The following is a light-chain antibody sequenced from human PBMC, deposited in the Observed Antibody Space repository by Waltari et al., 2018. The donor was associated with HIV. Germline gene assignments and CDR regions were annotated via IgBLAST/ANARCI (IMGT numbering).Light chain of an antibody. Sequence: QSVLPQPPSASGTPGQRVSISCSGSSSNIGSNYVYWYQQLPGTAPKLLIYRNNQRSSGVPDRFSGSKSGTSASLAISGLRSEDEAYYYCATWDDSLSGLWVFGGGTDLTVL. CDR2: RNN. J-gene: IGLJ3*02. V-gene: IGLV1-47*01. CDR3: ATWDDSLSGLWV. CDR1: SSNIGSNY.